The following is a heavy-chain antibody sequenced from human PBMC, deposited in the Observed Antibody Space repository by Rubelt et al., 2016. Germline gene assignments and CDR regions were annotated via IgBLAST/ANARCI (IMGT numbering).Heavy chain of an antibody. V-gene: IGHV3-23*04. CDR1: GFTFSSYA. CDR3: ANRVTP. Sequence: EVRLVESGGGLVKPGGSLRLSCAASGFTFSSYAMTWVRQAPGKGLEWVSVIYGSAARYGDADKTYYADSVKGRFTISRDTSRDTLYLQMESLRAEDTAVYYCANRVTPWGQGTLVTVSS. J-gene: IGHJ5*02. CDR2: IYGSAARYGDADKT.